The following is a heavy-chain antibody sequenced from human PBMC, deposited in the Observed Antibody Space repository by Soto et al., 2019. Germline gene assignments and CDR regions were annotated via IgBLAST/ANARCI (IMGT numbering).Heavy chain of an antibody. CDR3: AVLLWFGPYGMDV. V-gene: IGHV3-7*01. CDR2: IKQDGSEK. CDR1: GFTFSSYW. J-gene: IGHJ6*02. D-gene: IGHD3-10*01. Sequence: GGSLRLSCAASGFTFSSYWMSWVRQAPGKGLEWVANIKQDGSEKYYVDSVKGRFTISRDNAKNSLYLQMNSLRAEDTAVYYCAVLLWFGPYGMDVWGQGTTVTVSS.